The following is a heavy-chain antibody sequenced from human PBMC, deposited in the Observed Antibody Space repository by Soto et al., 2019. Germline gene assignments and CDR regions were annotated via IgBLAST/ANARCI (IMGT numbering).Heavy chain of an antibody. CDR1: GSTFTTSA. CDR3: AADADCSSGNCHPYNFDD. V-gene: IGHV1-58*01. J-gene: IGHJ4*02. CDR2: IGGGSGDT. D-gene: IGHD2-15*01. Sequence: ASVKVSCKASGSTFTTSAVQCVRQARGQHLEWIGWIGGGSGDTNYSQKVQGRVTITRDMSTSTAYTEVSSLRSEDTAVYYCAADADCSSGNCHPYNFDDWGQGTLVTVAS.